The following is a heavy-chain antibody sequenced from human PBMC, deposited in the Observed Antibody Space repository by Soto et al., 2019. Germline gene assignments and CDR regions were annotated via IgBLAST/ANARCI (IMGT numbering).Heavy chain of an antibody. CDR1: GFTFTAYD. D-gene: IGHD2-21*02. V-gene: IGHV3-23*01. CDR3: AFKGTAYPCY. CDR2: ISPSGDTT. J-gene: IGHJ4*02. Sequence: GGSLRLSCATSGFTFTAYDLTWVRQAPGKGLDWVSGISPSGDTTYYADSVKGRFTISRDNSKTVLYLQMNSLRAEDTAVYYWAFKGTAYPCYWGQGTLVTVSS.